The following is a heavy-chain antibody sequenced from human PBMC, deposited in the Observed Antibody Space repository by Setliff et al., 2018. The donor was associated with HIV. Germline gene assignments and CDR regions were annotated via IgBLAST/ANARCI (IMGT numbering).Heavy chain of an antibody. CDR2: MYYSGNT. V-gene: IGHV4-31*03. CDR1: GDSITNGGFY. CDR3: VGDSKTTTQVAFDF. J-gene: IGHJ3*01. Sequence: LSLTCTVSGDSITNGGFYWSWIRQHPGKGLEWIGYMYYSGNTFYNPSLKSRSILSVDTSKNEFSLNLTSVTAADTAVYYCVGDSKTTTQVAFDFWGQGTMVTVSS. D-gene: IGHD4-17*01.